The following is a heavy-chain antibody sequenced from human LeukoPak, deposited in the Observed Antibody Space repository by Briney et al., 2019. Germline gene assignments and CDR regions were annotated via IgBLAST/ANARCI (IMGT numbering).Heavy chain of an antibody. V-gene: IGHV1-69*06. J-gene: IGHJ5*02. CDR1: GGTFSSYT. CDR3: ARVLITSANWFDP. D-gene: IGHD1-14*01. CDR2: IIPNFGTP. Sequence: GCSVKVSCKASGGTFSSYTISWVRQAPGQGLEWMGGIIPNFGTPNYAQKFQGRVTITADKSTSTAYMERSSLRSEDTAVYYCARVLITSANWFDPWGQGTLVTVSS.